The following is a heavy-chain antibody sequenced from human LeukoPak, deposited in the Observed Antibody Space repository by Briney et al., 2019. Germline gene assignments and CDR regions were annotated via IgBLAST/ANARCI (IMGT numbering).Heavy chain of an antibody. CDR3: AKDPMYSSSWLDAFDI. Sequence: GGSLRLSCAASGFTFSSYAMSWVRQAPGKGLEWVSAISGSGGSTYYADSVKGRFTISRDNSKNTLYLQMNSLRAEDTAVYYCAKDPMYSSSWLDAFDIWGQGTMVTVSS. CDR2: ISGSGGST. V-gene: IGHV3-23*01. J-gene: IGHJ3*02. CDR1: GFTFSSYA. D-gene: IGHD6-13*01.